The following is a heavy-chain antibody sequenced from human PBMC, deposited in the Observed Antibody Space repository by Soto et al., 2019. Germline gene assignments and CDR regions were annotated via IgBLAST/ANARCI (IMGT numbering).Heavy chain of an antibody. Sequence: LRLSFADSGFTFSSYAMHWVRQAPGKGLEWVAVISYDGSNKYYADSVKGRFTISRDNSKNTLYLQMNSLRAEDTAVYYCARGQGAFDIWGQGTMVTVSS. J-gene: IGHJ3*02. CDR1: GFTFSSYA. CDR2: ISYDGSNK. CDR3: ARGQGAFDI. V-gene: IGHV3-30-3*01.